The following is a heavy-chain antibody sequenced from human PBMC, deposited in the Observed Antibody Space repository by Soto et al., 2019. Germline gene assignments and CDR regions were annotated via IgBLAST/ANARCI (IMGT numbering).Heavy chain of an antibody. CDR2: TYYSGST. Sequence: SETLSLTCTVSGGSISGYYWSWIRQAPGKGLEWIGYTYYSGSTNYNPSLKSRVTISVDTSKNQFSLKLSSVTAADTAVYYCARDRDSSSWDGYYYYYGMDVWGQGTTVTVSS. CDR1: GGSISGYY. V-gene: IGHV4-59*01. D-gene: IGHD6-13*01. CDR3: ARDRDSSSWDGYYYYYGMDV. J-gene: IGHJ6*02.